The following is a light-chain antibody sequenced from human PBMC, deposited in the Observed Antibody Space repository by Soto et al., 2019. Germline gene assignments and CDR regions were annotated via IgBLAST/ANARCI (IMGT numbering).Light chain of an antibody. V-gene: IGLV2-14*01. Sequence: QSALTQPASVSGSPGQSITISCTGTSGDVGGYNYVSWYQQHPGKAPKLMIYDVSNRPSGVSNRFSGSKSGNTASLTISGLQAEDEADYYCSSYTSSSTVVFGGGTKLTGL. CDR2: DVS. CDR1: SGDVGGYNY. CDR3: SSYTSSSTVV. J-gene: IGLJ2*01.